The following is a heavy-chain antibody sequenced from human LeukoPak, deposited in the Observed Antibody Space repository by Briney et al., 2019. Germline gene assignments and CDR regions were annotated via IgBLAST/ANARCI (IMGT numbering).Heavy chain of an antibody. V-gene: IGHV3-11*01. CDR3: ASVEGVAYCGGDCYSGDEYFLD. CDR2: ISTSSTTI. Sequence: GGSLRLSCAASGFTFSDYYMSWIRQAPGKGLEWVSYISTSSTTIHYADSVKGRFTISRDNAKNSLYLEMNSLRPEDTAVYYCASVEGVAYCGGDCYSGDEYFLDWGQGTLVTVSS. J-gene: IGHJ1*01. CDR1: GFTFSDYY. D-gene: IGHD2-21*02.